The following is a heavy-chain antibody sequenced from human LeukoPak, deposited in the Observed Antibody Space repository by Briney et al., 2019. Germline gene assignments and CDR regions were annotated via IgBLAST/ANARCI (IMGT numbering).Heavy chain of an antibody. D-gene: IGHD6-19*01. J-gene: IGHJ4*02. V-gene: IGHV3-23*01. CDR2: ISGSGGST. CDR1: GFTFSSYA. CDR3: ASGAIAVPIIGPWHY. Sequence: GGSLRLSCAASGFTFSSYAISWVRQAPGKGLEWVSAISGSGGSTYYADSVKGRFTISRDNSKNTLYLQMNGLRAEDTAVYYCASGAIAVPIIGPWHYWGQGTLVTVSS.